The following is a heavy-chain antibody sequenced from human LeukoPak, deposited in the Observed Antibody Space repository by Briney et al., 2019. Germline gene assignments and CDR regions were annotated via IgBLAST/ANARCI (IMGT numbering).Heavy chain of an antibody. CDR3: ARAKSAGYYDSSGYYPYGY. J-gene: IGHJ4*02. CDR1: GGSFSGYY. V-gene: IGHV4-34*01. Sequence: SETLSLTCAVYGGSFSGYYWSWIRQPPGKGLEWIGEINHSGSTNYNPPLKSRVTISVDTSKNQFSLKLSSVTAADTAVYYCARAKSAGYYDSSGYYPYGYWGQGTLVTVSS. D-gene: IGHD3-22*01. CDR2: INHSGST.